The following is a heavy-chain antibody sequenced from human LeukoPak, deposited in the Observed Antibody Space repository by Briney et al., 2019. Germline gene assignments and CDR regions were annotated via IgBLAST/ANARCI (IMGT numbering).Heavy chain of an antibody. CDR3: ARGPTYYDFWSGPYYYMDV. CDR2: IYYSGST. J-gene: IGHJ6*03. V-gene: IGHV4-39*07. CDR1: GGSISSSSYY. Sequence: SETLSLTCTVSGGSISSSSYYWGWIRQPPGKGLEWIGSIYYSGSTYYNPSLKSRVTISVDTSKNQFSLKLSSVTAADTAVYYCARGPTYYDFWSGPYYYMDVWGKGTTVTVSS. D-gene: IGHD3-3*01.